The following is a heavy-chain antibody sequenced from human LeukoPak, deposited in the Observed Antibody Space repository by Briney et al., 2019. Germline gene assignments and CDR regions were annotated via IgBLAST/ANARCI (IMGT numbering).Heavy chain of an antibody. V-gene: IGHV3-33*06. J-gene: IGHJ4*02. Sequence: PGGSLRLSCAASGFTFSSYGMHWVRQAPGKGLEWVAVIWYDGSEKYYVDSVMGRFTISRDNSKNMLYLQMNSLRGEDTAVYYCANGQGDGYTSGYFDYWGQGTLVTVSS. CDR2: IWYDGSEK. CDR3: ANGQGDGYTSGYFDY. D-gene: IGHD5-24*01. CDR1: GFTFSSYG.